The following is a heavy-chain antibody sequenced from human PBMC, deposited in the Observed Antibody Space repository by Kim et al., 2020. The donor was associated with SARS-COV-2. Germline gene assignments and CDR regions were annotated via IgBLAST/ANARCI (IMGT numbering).Heavy chain of an antibody. CDR2: ISGSGGST. V-gene: IGHV3-23*01. CDR3: AKAEGIFGVVDYGMDV. J-gene: IGHJ6*02. Sequence: GGSLRLSCAASGFTFSSYAMSWVRQAPGKGLEWVSAISGSGGSTYYADSVKGRFTISRDNSKNTLYLQMNSLRAEDTAVYYCAKAEGIFGVVDYGMDVWGQGTTVTVSS. CDR1: GFTFSSYA. D-gene: IGHD3-3*01.